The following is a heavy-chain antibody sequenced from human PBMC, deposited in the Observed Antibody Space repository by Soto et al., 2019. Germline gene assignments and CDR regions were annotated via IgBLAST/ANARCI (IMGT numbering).Heavy chain of an antibody. CDR2: INHSGST. CDR3: ARDYYKYYDSSGYYRSPAY. V-gene: IGHV4-34*01. J-gene: IGHJ4*02. D-gene: IGHD3-22*01. CDR1: GGSFSGYY. Sequence: SETLSLTCAVYGGSFSGYYWSWIRQPPGKGLEWIGEINHSGSTNYNPSLKSRVTISVDTSKNQFSLRAEDTAVYYCARDYYKYYDSSGYYRSPAYWGQGTLVTVSS.